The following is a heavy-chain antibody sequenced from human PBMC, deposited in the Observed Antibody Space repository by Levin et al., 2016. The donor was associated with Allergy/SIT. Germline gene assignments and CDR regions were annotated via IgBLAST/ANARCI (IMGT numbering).Heavy chain of an antibody. V-gene: IGHV4-34*01. J-gene: IGHJ3*01. CDR1: GGSFSGYY. CDR3: AREVSVGDDAFDV. Sequence: GSLRLSCAVYGGSFSGYYWSWIRQPPGKGLEWIGEINHRGSTNYNPSLKSRVTISADTSKNQFSLTVRSVTAADTAVYYCAREVSVGDDAFDVWGQGTMVTVSS. D-gene: IGHD1-26*01. CDR2: INHRGST.